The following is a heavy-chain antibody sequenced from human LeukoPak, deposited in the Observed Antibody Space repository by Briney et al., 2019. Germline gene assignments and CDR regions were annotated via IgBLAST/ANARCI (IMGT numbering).Heavy chain of an antibody. J-gene: IGHJ6*03. CDR1: GFTFSSYS. D-gene: IGHD4-17*01. CDR2: ISSSSSTI. CDR3: AKDTDYYYYYYMDV. V-gene: IGHV3-48*01. Sequence: GGSLRLSCAASGFTFSSYSMNWVRQAPGKGLEWVSYISSSSSTIYYADSVKGRFTISRDNAKNSLYLQMNSLRAEDTAVYYCAKDTDYYYYYYMDVWGKGTTVTVSS.